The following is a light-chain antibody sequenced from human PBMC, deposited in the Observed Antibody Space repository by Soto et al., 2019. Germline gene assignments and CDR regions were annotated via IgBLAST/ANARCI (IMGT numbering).Light chain of an antibody. CDR2: EVT. Sequence: QSALTQPASVSGSPGQSISISCTGTSSDVGGYNYVSWYQRHPGKAPKLIIYEVTNRPPGVSNRFSGSKSGNTASLTISGLQAEDEADYYCISYRSGTTLVFGGGTKVTVL. J-gene: IGLJ3*02. V-gene: IGLV2-14*01. CDR3: ISYRSGTTLV. CDR1: SSDVGGYNY.